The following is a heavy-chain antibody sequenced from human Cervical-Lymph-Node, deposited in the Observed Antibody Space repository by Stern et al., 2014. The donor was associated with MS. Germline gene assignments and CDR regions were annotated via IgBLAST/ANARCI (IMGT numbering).Heavy chain of an antibody. CDR1: GFTFSSYW. D-gene: IGHD4-23*01. CDR2: INYDGSSI. J-gene: IGHJ4*02. V-gene: IGHV3-74*02. CDR3: ARAYAGNRNFDY. Sequence: EQLVESGGGLVQPGGSLRLSCAASGFTFSSYWMHWVRQAPGQGLVWVSRINYDGSSIAYADSVKGRFTISIDNAKNMLYLQMSSLGAEDTAVYHCARAYAGNRNFDYWGQGALVTVSS.